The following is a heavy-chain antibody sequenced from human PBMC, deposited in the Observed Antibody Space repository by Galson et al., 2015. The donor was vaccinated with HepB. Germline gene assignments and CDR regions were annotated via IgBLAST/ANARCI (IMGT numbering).Heavy chain of an antibody. Sequence: SLRLSCAASGFTFSSYSMHWVRQAPGKGLEWVAVIWYDGSNKYYADSVRGRFTISRDNSKNTLYLQMNSLRAEDTAIYYCAREVTGWGQGTLVTVSS. CDR3: AREVTG. J-gene: IGHJ4*02. CDR1: GFTFSSYS. CDR2: IWYDGSNK. D-gene: IGHD2-21*02. V-gene: IGHV3-33*01.